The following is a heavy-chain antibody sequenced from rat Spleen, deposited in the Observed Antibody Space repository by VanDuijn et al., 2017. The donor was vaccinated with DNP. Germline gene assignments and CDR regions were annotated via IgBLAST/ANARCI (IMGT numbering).Heavy chain of an antibody. CDR1: GLNFNDYW. Sequence: EVKLVESGGGLVQPGRSLKLSCVVSGLNFNDYWMGWIRQAPGKGLEWIGEINEDSTIINYTPSLSYKISFSRDNAQNILYLQMNELGSEDSAIYYCVTRGDPYDNWFAYWGRGTLVTVSS. V-gene: IGHV4-2*01. J-gene: IGHJ3*01. CDR3: VTRGDPYDNWFAY. D-gene: IGHD4-2*01. CDR2: INEDSTII.